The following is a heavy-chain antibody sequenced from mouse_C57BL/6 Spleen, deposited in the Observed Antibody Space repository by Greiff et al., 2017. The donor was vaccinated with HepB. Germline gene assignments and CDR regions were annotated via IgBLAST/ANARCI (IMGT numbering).Heavy chain of an antibody. V-gene: IGHV1-69*01. Sequence: VQLQQPGAELVMPGASVKLSCKASGYTFTSYWMHWVKQRPGQGLEWIGEIDPYDSYTNYNQKFKGKSTLTVDKSSSTAYMQLSSLTSEDSAVYYCSVVTGAWFAYWGQVTLVTVSA. CDR2: IDPYDSYT. CDR1: GYTFTSYW. D-gene: IGHD2-2*01. J-gene: IGHJ3*01. CDR3: SVVTGAWFAY.